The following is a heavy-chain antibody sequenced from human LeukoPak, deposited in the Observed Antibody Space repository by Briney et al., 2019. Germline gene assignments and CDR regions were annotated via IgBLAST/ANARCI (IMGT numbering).Heavy chain of an antibody. CDR1: GFTFSNYV. CDR3: AKEGFDY. Sequence: GGSLRLSCAASGFTFSNYVMSWVRQAPGKGLEWVSSISATGGTTYYADSVKGRRTISRDNSKSTLYLQMNSLRAEDTAVYYCAKEGFDYWGQGTLVTVSS. J-gene: IGHJ4*02. CDR2: ISATGGTT. V-gene: IGHV3-23*01.